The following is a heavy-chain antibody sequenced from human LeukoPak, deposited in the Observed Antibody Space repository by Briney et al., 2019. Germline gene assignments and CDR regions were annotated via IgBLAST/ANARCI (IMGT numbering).Heavy chain of an antibody. V-gene: IGHV3-21*01. D-gene: IGHD3-16*01. CDR1: GFTSSSYS. Sequence: PGGSLRLSCAASGFTSSSYSMKWVRQAPGKELEWVSSISSSSSYLYYADSVKGRFTISRDNAKNSLYLQMNSLRAEDTAVYYCARVRGGGDYWGQGTLVTVSS. CDR3: ARVRGGGDY. J-gene: IGHJ4*02. CDR2: ISSSSSYL.